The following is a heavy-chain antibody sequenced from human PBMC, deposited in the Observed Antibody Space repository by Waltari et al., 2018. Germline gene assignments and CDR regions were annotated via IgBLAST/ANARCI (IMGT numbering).Heavy chain of an antibody. V-gene: IGHV1-69*01. CDR3: AADLEGDYAVGFDY. J-gene: IGHJ4*02. D-gene: IGHD4-17*01. CDR1: YA. CDR2: IIPIFGTA. Sequence: YAISWVRQAPGQGLEWMGGIIPIFGTANYAQKFQGRVTITADESTSTAYMELSSLRSEDTAVYYCAADLEGDYAVGFDYWGQGTLVTVSS.